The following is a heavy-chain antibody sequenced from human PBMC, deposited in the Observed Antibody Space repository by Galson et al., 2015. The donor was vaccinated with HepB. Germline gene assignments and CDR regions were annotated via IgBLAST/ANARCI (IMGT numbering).Heavy chain of an antibody. CDR2: ISGSGYTT. D-gene: IGHD4-11*01. CDR1: EFTFSNYA. CDR3: AKGMLTTARANRLQIVY. J-gene: IGHJ4*02. Sequence: SLRLSCATSEFTFSNYAMSWVRQAPGEGLEWVSGISGSGYTTYYADSVKGRFTISRDNSKNTPYLQMNSLRAEDTAVYYCAKGMLTTARANRLQIVYWGQGTLVTVSS. V-gene: IGHV3-23*01.